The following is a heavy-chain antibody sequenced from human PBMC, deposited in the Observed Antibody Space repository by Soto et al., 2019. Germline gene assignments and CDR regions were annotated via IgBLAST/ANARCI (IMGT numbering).Heavy chain of an antibody. D-gene: IGHD3-22*01. J-gene: IGHJ5*02. CDR3: ARGGSSDSSGYLNWFDP. CDR2: VYPGDSDT. Sequence: GESLKISCKGSGYTFTIHWIAWVRQMPGKGLEWMGIVYPGDSDTTYSPSFQGQVTISVDKSINTAYLQWSTLRASDTAMYYCARGGSSDSSGYLNWFDPWGQGTLVTVSS. CDR1: GYTFTIHW. V-gene: IGHV5-51*01.